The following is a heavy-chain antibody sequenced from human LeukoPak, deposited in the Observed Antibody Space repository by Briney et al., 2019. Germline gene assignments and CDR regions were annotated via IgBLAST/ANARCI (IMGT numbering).Heavy chain of an antibody. D-gene: IGHD3-3*01. CDR1: GFTFSTYW. Sequence: GGSLRLSCAASGFTFSTYWMNWVRQAPGKGLEWVANIKQDGSEKYYVDSVKGRFTLSRDSAKNSLYLQMNSLRAEDTAVYYCARAEWSNWYFDLWGRVTLVTVSS. V-gene: IGHV3-7*03. CDR2: IKQDGSEK. CDR3: ARAEWSNWYFDL. J-gene: IGHJ2*01.